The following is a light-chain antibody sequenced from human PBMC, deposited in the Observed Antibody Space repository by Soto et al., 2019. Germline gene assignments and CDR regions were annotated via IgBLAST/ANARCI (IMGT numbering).Light chain of an antibody. CDR3: QQYGSLLWT. V-gene: IGKV3-20*01. CDR2: GAS. Sequence: EIVLTQSPGTLSLSPGERATLSCRASQSVSSSYLAWYQQKPGQAPRLLIYGASSRATGIPDRFSGSGSGTDFTLTISRLETEDFAVYYCQQYGSLLWTFGQGTKVEIK. CDR1: QSVSSSY. J-gene: IGKJ1*01.